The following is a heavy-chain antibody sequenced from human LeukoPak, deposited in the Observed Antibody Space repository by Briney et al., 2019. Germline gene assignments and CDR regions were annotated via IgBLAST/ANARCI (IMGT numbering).Heavy chain of an antibody. CDR1: GFTFDEYG. V-gene: IGHV3-20*04. CDR2: INWNGGST. Sequence: GGSLRLSCAASGFTFDEYGVNWVRQAPGKGLEWVSGINWNGGSTGYADAVKGRFTIHRDNAKKSLYLQMHSLRAEDTALYYCVRGYFYDSSGYYGNLDYWGQGTLVTVSS. CDR3: VRGYFYDSSGYYGNLDY. J-gene: IGHJ4*02. D-gene: IGHD3-22*01.